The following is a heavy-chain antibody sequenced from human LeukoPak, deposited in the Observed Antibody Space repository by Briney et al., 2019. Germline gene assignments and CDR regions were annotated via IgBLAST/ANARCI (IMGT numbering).Heavy chain of an antibody. CDR2: ISSSSYI. D-gene: IGHD4-11*01. CDR3: TRGSNCDP. J-gene: IGHJ5*02. CDR1: GFTFSSYS. V-gene: IGHV3-21*01. Sequence: GGSLRLSCAASGFTFSSYSMNWVRQAPGKGLEWVSSISSSSYIYYADSVKGRFTISRDNAKNSLYLQMDGLRAEDTAVYYCTRGSNCDPWGQGTLVTVSS.